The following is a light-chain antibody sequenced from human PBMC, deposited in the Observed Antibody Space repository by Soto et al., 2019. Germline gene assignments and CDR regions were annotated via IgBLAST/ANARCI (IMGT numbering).Light chain of an antibody. CDR2: GAS. J-gene: IGKJ1*01. CDR1: QIVDSSY. CDR3: QQYGSSPPGT. V-gene: IGKV3-20*01. Sequence: EIMLNQSPGTLSLSTGERATLSCRASQIVDSSYVAWYQQKPGQAPRLLIYGASSTATGIPDRFSGSGSGTDFTLTISSLEPQDFAVSYCQQYGSSPPGTFGQGTKVDI.